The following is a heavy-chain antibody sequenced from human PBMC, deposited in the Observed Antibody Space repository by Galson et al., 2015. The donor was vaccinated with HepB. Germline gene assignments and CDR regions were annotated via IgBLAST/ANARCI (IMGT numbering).Heavy chain of an antibody. D-gene: IGHD2-2*01. V-gene: IGHV1-2*02. CDR3: ARETGGYCSSTSCYQPLDY. J-gene: IGHJ4*02. Sequence: SGYTFTGYYMHWVRQAPGQGLEWMGWINPNSGGTNYAQKLQGRVTMTRDTSISTAYMELSRLRSDDTAVYYCARETGGYCSSTSCYQPLDYWGQGTLVTVSP. CDR1: GYTFTGYY. CDR2: INPNSGGT.